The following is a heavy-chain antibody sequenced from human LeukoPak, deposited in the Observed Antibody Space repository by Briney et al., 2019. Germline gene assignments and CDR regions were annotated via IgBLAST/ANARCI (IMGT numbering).Heavy chain of an antibody. V-gene: IGHV4-59*08. D-gene: IGHD1-26*01. Sequence: SETLSLTCTVSGSMYNYYWSWIRQPPGEGLEWIGYIHYNGNTNYSPSLKSRVTMSLDTSRNQVSLNLNSVTAADTAVYYCARHISSGSGTYAHFDYWGQGTLVTVSS. CDR3: ARHISSGSGTYAHFDY. CDR1: GSMYNYY. CDR2: IHYNGNT. J-gene: IGHJ4*02.